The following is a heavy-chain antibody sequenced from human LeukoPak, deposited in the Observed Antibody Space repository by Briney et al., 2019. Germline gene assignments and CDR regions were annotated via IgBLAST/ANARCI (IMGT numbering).Heavy chain of an antibody. CDR2: INHSGST. J-gene: IGHJ6*03. CDR3: ARGFPHYYDSSGSYYYYYMDV. V-gene: IGHV4-34*01. Sequence: SETLSLTCAVYGGSFSGYYWSWIRQPPGKGLEWIGEINHSGSTNYNPSLKSRVTISVDTSKNQFSLKLSSVTAADTAVYYCARGFPHYYDSSGSYYYYYMDVWGKGTTVTVSS. CDR1: GGSFSGYY. D-gene: IGHD3-22*01.